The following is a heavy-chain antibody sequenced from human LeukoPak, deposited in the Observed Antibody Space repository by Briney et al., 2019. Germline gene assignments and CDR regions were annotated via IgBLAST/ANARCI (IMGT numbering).Heavy chain of an antibody. CDR3: ARRPYNNYQGYFDY. J-gene: IGHJ4*02. Sequence: KPSETLSLTCTVSGGSISSSSYYWGWIRQPPGKGLEWIGSIYYSGSTYYNPSLKSRVTISVDTSKNQFSLKLTSVTAADTAVYYCARRPYNNYQGYFDYWGQGTLVTVSS. CDR1: GGSISSSSYY. CDR2: IYYSGST. V-gene: IGHV4-39*01. D-gene: IGHD4-11*01.